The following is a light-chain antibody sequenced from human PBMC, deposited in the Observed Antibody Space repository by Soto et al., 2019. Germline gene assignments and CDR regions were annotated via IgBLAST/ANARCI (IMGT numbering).Light chain of an antibody. CDR1: QSVDTY. J-gene: IGKJ3*01. CDR3: QQRSNWPPWT. Sequence: EVVLTQSPATLSLSPGERATLSCRASQSVDTYLAWYQQKPGQPPRLLIYDASNRATGIPARFSGSGSGTVFTLTITTLEPEDFAVYYCQQRSNWPPWTFGPGTKV. V-gene: IGKV3-11*01. CDR2: DAS.